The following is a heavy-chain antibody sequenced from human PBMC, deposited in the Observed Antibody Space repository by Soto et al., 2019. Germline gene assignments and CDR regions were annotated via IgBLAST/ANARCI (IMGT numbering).Heavy chain of an antibody. Sequence: EVQLVESGGGLVKPGGSLRLSCAASGFTFSSYSMNWVRQAPGKGLEWVSSISSSSSYIYYADSVKGRFTISRDNAKNSLYLQMNSLRAEDTDVYYCAREQPGYSYGYGLGYWGQGTLVTVSS. D-gene: IGHD5-18*01. CDR1: GFTFSSYS. J-gene: IGHJ4*02. V-gene: IGHV3-21*01. CDR3: AREQPGYSYGYGLGY. CDR2: ISSSSSYI.